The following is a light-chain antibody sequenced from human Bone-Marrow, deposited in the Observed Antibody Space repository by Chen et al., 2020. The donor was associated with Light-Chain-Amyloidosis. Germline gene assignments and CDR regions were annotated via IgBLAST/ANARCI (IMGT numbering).Light chain of an antibody. J-gene: IGKJ4*01. CDR2: GSS. V-gene: IGKV3-20*01. Sequence: EIVLTQSPGTLSLSPGEGANLSCRASQTIRSNYLTWYQQKFGQAPRLLIYGSSSRATGIPDRFTGSGSGTEFTLTSNRLEPEDFAMYYCQQYGTSPLTFGGGTKVEIK. CDR1: QTIRSNY. CDR3: QQYGTSPLT.